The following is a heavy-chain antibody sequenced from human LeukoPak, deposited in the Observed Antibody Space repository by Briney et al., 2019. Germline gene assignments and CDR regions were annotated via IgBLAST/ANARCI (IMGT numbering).Heavy chain of an antibody. CDR2: TYYRSKWFN. V-gene: IGHV6-1*01. J-gene: IGHJ3*02. Sequence: SQTLSLTCAISGDSVSSNSAAWNWIRQSPSRGLEWLGRTYYRSKWFNDYAVSVKGRITINPDTSKNQFSLHLNSVTPEDTAVYYCARDSILHDAFDIWGQGTMVTVSS. CDR1: GDSVSSNSAA. CDR3: ARDSILHDAFDI.